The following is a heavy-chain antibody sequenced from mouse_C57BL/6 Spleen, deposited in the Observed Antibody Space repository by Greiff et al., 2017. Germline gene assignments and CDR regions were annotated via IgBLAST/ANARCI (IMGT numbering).Heavy chain of an antibody. D-gene: IGHD2-3*01. V-gene: IGHV1-64*01. CDR3: ARDYDGYLFDY. Sequence: QVQLQQPGAELVKPGASVTLSCKASGYTFTSYWMHWVKQRPGQGLEWIGMIHPNSGSTNYNEKFKSKATLTVDTSSSTAYMQLSSLTSEDSAVYYCARDYDGYLFDYWGQGTTLTVSS. J-gene: IGHJ2*01. CDR2: IHPNSGST. CDR1: GYTFTSYW.